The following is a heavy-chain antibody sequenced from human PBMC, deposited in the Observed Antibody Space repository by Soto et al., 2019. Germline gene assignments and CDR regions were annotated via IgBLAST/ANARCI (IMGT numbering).Heavy chain of an antibody. J-gene: IGHJ4*02. V-gene: IGHV3-23*01. Sequence: GGSLRLSCAASGFTFSSYAMSWVRQAPGKGLEWVSTIRAGGGSKYYRDSVKGRFTISRDNSKNMLYMQMNSLRAEDTAVYYCARGLRFLEWLPQNYFDYWGQGTLVTVSS. CDR2: IRAGGGSK. D-gene: IGHD3-3*01. CDR3: ARGLRFLEWLPQNYFDY. CDR1: GFTFSSYA.